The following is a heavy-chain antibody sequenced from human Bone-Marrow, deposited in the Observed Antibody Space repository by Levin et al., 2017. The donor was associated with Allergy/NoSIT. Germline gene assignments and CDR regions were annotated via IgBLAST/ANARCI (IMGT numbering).Heavy chain of an antibody. CDR3: AREIHPASGWYIFYYYYGMDV. CDR2: ISYDGSNK. Sequence: GGSLRLSCAASGFTFSSYAMHWVRQAPGKGLEWVAVISYDGSNKYYADSVKGRFTISRDNSKNTLYLQMNSLRAEDTAVYYCAREIHPASGWYIFYYYYGMDVWGQGTTVTVSS. J-gene: IGHJ6*02. CDR1: GFTFSSYA. V-gene: IGHV3-30-3*01. D-gene: IGHD6-19*01.